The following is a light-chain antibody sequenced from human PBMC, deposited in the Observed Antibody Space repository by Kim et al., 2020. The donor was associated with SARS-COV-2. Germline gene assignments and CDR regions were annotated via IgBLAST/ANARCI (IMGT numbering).Light chain of an antibody. CDR2: DNN. V-gene: IGLV1-51*01. Sequence: GQKVTITCSERCSNIWNNFLSWYQQLPGTAPKIIIYDNNTRPSGIPDRFSGSKSGTSATLGITGLQTGDEADYYCGTWDSSLRHVVFGGGTQLTVL. J-gene: IGLJ2*01. CDR1: CSNIWNNF. CDR3: GTWDSSLRHVV.